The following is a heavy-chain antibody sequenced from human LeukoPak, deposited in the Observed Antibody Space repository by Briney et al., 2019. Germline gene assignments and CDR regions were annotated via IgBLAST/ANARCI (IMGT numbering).Heavy chain of an antibody. V-gene: IGHV4-34*01. J-gene: IGHJ5*02. CDR1: GGSFSGYY. CDR2: INHSGST. D-gene: IGHD2-15*01. Sequence: PSETLSLTCAVYGGSFSGYYWSWIRQPPGKGLEWIGEINHSGSTNYNPSLKSRVTISVDTSKNQFSLKLSSVTAADTAVYYCARDTPQVVVAATRWFDPWGQGTLVTVSS. CDR3: ARDTPQVVVAATRWFDP.